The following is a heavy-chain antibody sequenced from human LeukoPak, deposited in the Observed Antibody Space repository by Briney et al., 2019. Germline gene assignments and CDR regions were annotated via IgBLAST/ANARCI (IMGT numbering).Heavy chain of an antibody. V-gene: IGHV3-30-3*01. D-gene: IGHD3-22*01. CDR3: ARARGTHYYDSNDAFDI. Sequence: GGSLRLSCAASGFTFSSYAMHWVRQAPGKGLEWVAIISYDGSNTYYADSVKGRFTISRDNSRNTLYLQMNSLRAEDTAVYYCARARGTHYYDSNDAFDIWGQGTMVTVSS. CDR2: ISYDGSNT. CDR1: GFTFSSYA. J-gene: IGHJ3*02.